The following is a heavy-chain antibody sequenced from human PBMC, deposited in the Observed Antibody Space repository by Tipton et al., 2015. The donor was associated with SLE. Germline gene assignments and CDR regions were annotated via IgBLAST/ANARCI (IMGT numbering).Heavy chain of an antibody. D-gene: IGHD4-11*01. CDR3: ARDDFSNFYDY. J-gene: IGHJ4*02. CDR1: GYFFTHYT. CDR2: INADNGNT. V-gene: IGHV1-3*01. Sequence: QSGAEVKKPGASVKLSRKASGYFFTHYTIHWVRRGPGQGLEWMGWINADNGNTRYSQKFQGRVTFTRDTSATTAYMELSSLTSEDTAVYYCARDDFSNFYDYWGQGALVTVSS.